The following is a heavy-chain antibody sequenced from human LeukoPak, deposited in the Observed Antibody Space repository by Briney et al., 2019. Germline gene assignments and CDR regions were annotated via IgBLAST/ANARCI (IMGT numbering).Heavy chain of an antibody. J-gene: IGHJ5*02. CDR1: GYTFNNYG. CDR2: INPSGGST. D-gene: IGHD2-2*02. Sequence: ASVKVSCKASGYTFNNYGISWVRQAPGQGLEWMGIINPSGGSTSYAQKFQGRVTMTRDTSTSTVYMELSSLRSEDTAVYYCARVTGGRYCSTTSCYMRGWFDPWGQGTLVTVSS. V-gene: IGHV1-46*02. CDR3: ARVTGGRYCSTTSCYMRGWFDP.